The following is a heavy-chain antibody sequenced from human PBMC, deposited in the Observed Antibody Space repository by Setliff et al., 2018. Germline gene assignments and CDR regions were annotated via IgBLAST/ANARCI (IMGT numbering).Heavy chain of an antibody. V-gene: IGHV3-7*01. J-gene: IGHJ4*02. CDR3: ARDPHFDS. CDR2: IKEDGSEK. CDR1: RCTLSSYW. Sequence: GGSLRPSCAASRCTLSSYWMGWVCQSPGKGLEWVADIKEDGSEKYYVDSVKGRFTISRDNVKNSLDLQMNSLRAEDTAVYYCARDPHFDSWGQGTLVTVSS.